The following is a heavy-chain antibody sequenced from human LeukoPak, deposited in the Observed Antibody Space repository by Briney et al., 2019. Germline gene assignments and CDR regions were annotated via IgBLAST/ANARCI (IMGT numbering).Heavy chain of an antibody. CDR1: GFTFSSHG. V-gene: IGHV3-33*01. Sequence: GGSLGLSCAASGFTFSSHGMHWVRQAPGKGLEWVAVIWYDGSFKYYADSVKGRFTISRDNSNSTVYLQMNSLRAEDTAVYYCARDKSTSCYYFDYWGQGTLVTVSS. J-gene: IGHJ4*02. CDR3: ARDKSTSCYYFDY. CDR2: IWYDGSFK. D-gene: IGHD2-2*01.